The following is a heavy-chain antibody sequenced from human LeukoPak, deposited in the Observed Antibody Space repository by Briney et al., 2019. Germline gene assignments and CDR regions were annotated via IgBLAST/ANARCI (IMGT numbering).Heavy chain of an antibody. Sequence: SETLSLTCAVYGGSFSGYYWSWIRQPPGKGLEWIGEINHSGSTNYNPSLKSRVTISVDTSKNQFSLKLSSVTAADTAVYYCATAGYCSGGSCYGDYYYYYGMDVWGQGTTVTVSS. D-gene: IGHD2-15*01. V-gene: IGHV4-34*01. J-gene: IGHJ6*02. CDR1: GGSFSGYY. CDR3: ATAGYCSGGSCYGDYYYYYGMDV. CDR2: INHSGST.